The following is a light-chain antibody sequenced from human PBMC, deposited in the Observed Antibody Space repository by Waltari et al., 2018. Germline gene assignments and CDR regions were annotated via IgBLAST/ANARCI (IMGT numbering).Light chain of an antibody. V-gene: IGLV2-23*01. CDR1: SSDVGSSNV. CDR2: EGS. J-gene: IGLJ1*01. CDR3: CSYAGSNFYL. Sequence: QSALTQPASVSGSPGQSITISCTGTSSDVGSSNVVSWYQQHPSKPPKLMIFEGSQRPSGVSNRFSGSKSGNTASLTISGLQAEDEADYYCCSYAGSNFYLFGTGTRVTVL.